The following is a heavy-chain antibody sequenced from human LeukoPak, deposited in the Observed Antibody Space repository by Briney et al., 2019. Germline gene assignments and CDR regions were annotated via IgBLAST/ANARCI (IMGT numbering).Heavy chain of an antibody. J-gene: IGHJ4*02. CDR3: AIRTNYGDWHYFDY. D-gene: IGHD4-17*01. V-gene: IGHV3-30-3*01. CDR2: ISYDGSNK. CDR1: GFTLSSYA. Sequence: PGRSLRLSCAASGFTLSSYAIHWVRQAPGEALEWVAVISYDGSNKYYADSVRGRFTISRDNSKNTLYLQMNSLRAEDTAVYYSAIRTNYGDWHYFDYWGQGTLVTVSS.